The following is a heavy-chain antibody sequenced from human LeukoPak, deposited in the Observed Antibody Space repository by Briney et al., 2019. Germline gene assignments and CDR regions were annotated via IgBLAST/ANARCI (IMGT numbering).Heavy chain of an antibody. V-gene: IGHV1-2*02. CDR1: GYTFTGYY. J-gene: IGHJ4*02. CDR3: ARGYYDILTGYPYYFDY. Sequence: ASVKVSCKASGYTFTGYYMHWVRQAPGQGLEWMGWINPNGGGTNYAQKFQGRVTMTRDTSISTAYMELSRLRSDDTAVYYCARGYYDILTGYPYYFDYWGQGTLVTVSS. D-gene: IGHD3-9*01. CDR2: INPNGGGT.